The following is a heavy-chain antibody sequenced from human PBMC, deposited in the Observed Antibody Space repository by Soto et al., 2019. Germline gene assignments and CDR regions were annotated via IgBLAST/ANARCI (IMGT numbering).Heavy chain of an antibody. V-gene: IGHV2-5*02. CDR3: AHRPFSSKWHDAYDV. Sequence: SGPTLVNPTETLTLTCTFSGFSLSARGEAVGWIRQPPGKALEWLAIIYWDDDKHYSPSLRTTFSITKDTSKNQVVLTMTNMDPVDTATYFCAHRPFSSKWHDAYDVWGPGTMVTVSS. J-gene: IGHJ3*01. CDR2: IYWDDDK. D-gene: IGHD6-13*01. CDR1: GFSLSARGEA.